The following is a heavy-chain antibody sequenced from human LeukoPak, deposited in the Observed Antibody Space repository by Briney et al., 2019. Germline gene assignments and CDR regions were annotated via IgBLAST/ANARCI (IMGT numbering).Heavy chain of an antibody. CDR1: GFTFSNYG. CDR2: ISSSGTYI. Sequence: GGSLRLSCAASGFTFSNYGVKWVRRAPGKGLGWVSSISSSGTYIYYADSMKGRFTISRDNAKNSLYLQMDSLRAEDTAVYYCARPRGWERRWYFDLWGRGTLVTVSS. V-gene: IGHV3-21*01. J-gene: IGHJ2*01. CDR3: ARPRGWERRWYFDL. D-gene: IGHD1-26*01.